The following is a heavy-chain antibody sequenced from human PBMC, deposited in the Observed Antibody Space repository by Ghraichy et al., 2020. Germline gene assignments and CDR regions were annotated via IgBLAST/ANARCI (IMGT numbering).Heavy chain of an antibody. Sequence: GGSLRLSCAASGFTVSSNYMSWVRQAPGKGLEWVSVIYSGGSTYYADSVKGRFTISRDNSKNTLYLQMNSLRAEDTAVYYCARDQRMSTDAFDIWGQGTMVTVSS. CDR3: ARDQRMSTDAFDI. V-gene: IGHV3-53*01. D-gene: IGHD3-16*01. CDR2: IYSGGST. CDR1: GFTVSSNY. J-gene: IGHJ3*02.